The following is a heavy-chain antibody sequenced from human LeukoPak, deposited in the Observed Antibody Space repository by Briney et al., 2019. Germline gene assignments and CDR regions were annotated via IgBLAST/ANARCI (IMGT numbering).Heavy chain of an antibody. CDR3: ASNYYDSSGYYLPY. CDR2: ISDSGGGT. Sequence: GGSLRLSCAASGFTFSSYVMNWVRQAPGKGLEWVSGISDSGGGTYYADSVKGRFTISRDNSKNTLYLQMNSLRAEDTAVYYCASNYYDSSGYYLPYWGQGTLVTVSS. V-gene: IGHV3-23*01. D-gene: IGHD3-22*01. CDR1: GFTFSSYV. J-gene: IGHJ4*02.